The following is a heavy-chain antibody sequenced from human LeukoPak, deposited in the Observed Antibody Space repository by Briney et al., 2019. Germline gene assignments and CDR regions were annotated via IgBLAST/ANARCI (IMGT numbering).Heavy chain of an antibody. V-gene: IGHV3-7*03. Sequence: GGSLRLSCAASGFTLSSYWMSWVRQAPGKGLEWVANIKQDGSEKHYVDSVKGRFTISRDNGKNSLYLQMNSLRAEDTAVYYCARGPMVGATTPDFDYWGQGTLVTVSS. D-gene: IGHD1-26*01. J-gene: IGHJ4*02. CDR1: GFTLSSYW. CDR3: ARGPMVGATTPDFDY. CDR2: IKQDGSEK.